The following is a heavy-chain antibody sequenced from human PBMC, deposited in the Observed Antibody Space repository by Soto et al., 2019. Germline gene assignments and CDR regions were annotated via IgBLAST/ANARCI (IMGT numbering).Heavy chain of an antibody. CDR3: AKGIGGFGSTSEDYFYDVAV. CDR1: GFTFDDYD. J-gene: IGHJ6*03. D-gene: IGHD3-10*01. CDR2: INLNRGNI. Sequence: EVHLVESGGGLVQPGRSLRLSCAASGFTFDDYDMHWVRQGPGKGPEWVSGINLNRGNIAYADSVRGRFTISRDNARKSLYLQMDRLRSTEPALYYCAKGIGGFGSTSEDYFYDVAVWGKGTGVTVSS. V-gene: IGHV3-9*01.